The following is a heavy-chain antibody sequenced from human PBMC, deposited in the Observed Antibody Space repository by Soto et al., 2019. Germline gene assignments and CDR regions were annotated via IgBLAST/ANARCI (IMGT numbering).Heavy chain of an antibody. J-gene: IGHJ4*02. CDR3: ASLSPRHEFDY. Sequence: QVQLQESGPGLVKPSQTLSLTCTVSGGSISSGGYYWSWIRQHPGKGLEWIGYIYYSGSTYYNPSLKSRVTISVDPSKNHFSLKLSSGTAADTAVYYCASLSPRHEFDYWGQGSLVTVSS. D-gene: IGHD6-6*01. V-gene: IGHV4-31*03. CDR2: IYYSGST. CDR1: GGSISSGGYY.